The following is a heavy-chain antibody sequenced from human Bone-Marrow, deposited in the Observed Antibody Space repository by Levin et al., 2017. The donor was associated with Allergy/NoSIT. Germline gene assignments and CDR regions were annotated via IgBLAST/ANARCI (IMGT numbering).Heavy chain of an antibody. CDR2: ISYDGSNK. V-gene: IGHV3-30-3*01. CDR3: ARDVFGYGYVGYFDY. CDR1: GFTFSSYA. Sequence: GESLKISCAASGFTFSSYAMHWVRQAPGKGLEWVAVISYDGSNKYYADSVKGRFTISRDNSKNTLYLQMNSLRAEDTAVYYCARDVFGYGYVGYFDYWGQGTLVTVSS. J-gene: IGHJ4*02. D-gene: IGHD5-18*01.